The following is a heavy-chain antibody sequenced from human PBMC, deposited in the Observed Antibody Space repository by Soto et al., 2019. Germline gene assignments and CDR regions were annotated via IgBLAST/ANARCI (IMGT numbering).Heavy chain of an antibody. V-gene: IGHV6-1*01. Sequence: SQTLALTCATSWYSVPSNSDAWNWIRTSTSSALEWLGRTYYRSKWYNDYAVSVKSRITINPDTSKNKFSLQLNSVTPEDTAVYSCERDLTGGPRYYYGMDVWGQGTTVSVSS. D-gene: IGHD3-10*01. CDR3: ERDLTGGPRYYYGMDV. J-gene: IGHJ6*01. CDR2: TYYRSKWYN. CDR1: WYSVPSNSDA.